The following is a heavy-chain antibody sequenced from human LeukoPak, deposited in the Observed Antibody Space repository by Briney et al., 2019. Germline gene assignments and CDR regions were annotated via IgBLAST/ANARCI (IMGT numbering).Heavy chain of an antibody. CDR1: GGSISSGGYS. V-gene: IGHV4-30-4*07. CDR3: ARDRGVRGVIARKFDY. CDR2: IYNSGST. Sequence: ASETLSLTCAVSGGSISSGGYSWNWIRQPPGKGLEWIGYIYNSGSTAYNPSLRSRVTMSVDTSKNQFSLKLSSVTAADTAVYYCARDRGVRGVIARKFDYWGQGTLVTVSS. D-gene: IGHD3-10*01. J-gene: IGHJ4*02.